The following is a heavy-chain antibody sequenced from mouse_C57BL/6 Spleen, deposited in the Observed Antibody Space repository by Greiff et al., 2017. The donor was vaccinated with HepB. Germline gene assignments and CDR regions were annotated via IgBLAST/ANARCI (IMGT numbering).Heavy chain of an antibody. CDR3: ARYSLLRAMDY. J-gene: IGHJ4*01. Sequence: VQLQQSGAELVKPGASVKLSCKASGYTFTSYWMHWVKQRPGQGLEWIGMIHPNSGSTNYNEKFKSKATLTVDKSSSTAYMQLSSLTSEDSAVYYCARYSLLRAMDYWGQGTSVTVSS. V-gene: IGHV1-64*01. CDR1: GYTFTSYW. D-gene: IGHD1-2*01. CDR2: IHPNSGST.